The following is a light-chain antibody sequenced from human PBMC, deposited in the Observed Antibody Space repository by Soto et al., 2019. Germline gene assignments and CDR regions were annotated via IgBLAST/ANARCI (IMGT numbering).Light chain of an antibody. CDR3: QQTSNTPWT. CDR2: GTS. Sequence: DIQMTQSPSSLSASVGDRVTITCRASQTISKYLNWYQQKPEKAPKLLIYGTSSLQSGVPSRFSGRGSGTDFTLTITSLQPEDFETYYCQQTSNTPWTFGQGTKVEMK. J-gene: IGKJ1*01. CDR1: QTISKY. V-gene: IGKV1-39*01.